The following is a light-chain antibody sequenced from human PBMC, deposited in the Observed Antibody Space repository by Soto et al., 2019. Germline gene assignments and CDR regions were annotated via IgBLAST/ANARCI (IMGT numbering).Light chain of an antibody. CDR2: DAS. CDR3: QQRSSWPLT. V-gene: IGKV3-11*01. Sequence: EIVLTQSPATLSLSPVERATLSCRASQSVNTYLGWYQQRPGQAPILLIYDASNRATGIPARFSGSGSGTDFTLTISSLEPEDFAVYYCQQRSSWPLTFGGGTKVDIK. J-gene: IGKJ4*01. CDR1: QSVNTY.